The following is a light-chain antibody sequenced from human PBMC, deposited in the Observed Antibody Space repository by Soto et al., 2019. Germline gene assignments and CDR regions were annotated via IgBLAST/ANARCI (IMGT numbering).Light chain of an antibody. CDR2: AAS. J-gene: IGKJ3*01. V-gene: IGKV1-27*01. CDR1: QGISSY. CDR3: QKDNSVPFT. Sequence: DIQMTQSPSSLSASVGDRVTITCRASQGISSYLAWYQEKPGKVPKLLIYAASTLQSGVPSRFSGSGSGTDYTLTISSLQPEDVATYYCQKDNSVPFTFGPGTKVYIK.